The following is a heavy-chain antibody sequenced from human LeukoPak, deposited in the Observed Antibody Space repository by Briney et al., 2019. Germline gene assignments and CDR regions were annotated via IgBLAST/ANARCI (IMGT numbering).Heavy chain of an antibody. CDR1: GGSISSYY. D-gene: IGHD3-16*01. V-gene: IGHV4-59*01. J-gene: IGHJ4*02. CDR2: IYYTGST. Sequence: SETLSLTCTASGGSISSYYWSWIRQPPGKGLEWIGYIYYTGSTNHNPSLKSRVTISVDTSNNQFSLKLTSVTAADTAVYYCARGRGYFDYWGQGTLVTVSS. CDR3: ARGRGYFDY.